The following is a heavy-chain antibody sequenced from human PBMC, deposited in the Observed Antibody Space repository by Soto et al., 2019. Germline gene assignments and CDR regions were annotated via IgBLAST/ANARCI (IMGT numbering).Heavy chain of an antibody. CDR1: GFTVSSNY. Sequence: PGGSLRLSCAASGFTVSSNYMSWVRQAPGKGLEWVSVIYSGGSTYYADSVKGRFTISRDNSKNTLYLQMNSLRAEDTAVYYCARVSDHYYYYYGMDVWGQGTTVTVSS. CDR2: IYSGGST. CDR3: ARVSDHYYYYYGMDV. J-gene: IGHJ6*02. V-gene: IGHV3-53*01.